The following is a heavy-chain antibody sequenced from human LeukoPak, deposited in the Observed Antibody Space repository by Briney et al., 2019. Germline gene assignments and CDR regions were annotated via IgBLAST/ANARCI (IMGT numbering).Heavy chain of an antibody. J-gene: IGHJ4*02. Sequence: SVKVSCKASGATFSRSAVAWVRQAPGQGLEWMGGTIPILGTPNYPQKFQCRVTIAADESTNTAYMELTNLSSDDTAVYFCARPTDGYNYGPLEYWGRGTLVTVSS. V-gene: IGHV1-69*13. CDR2: TIPILGTP. CDR3: ARPTDGYNYGPLEY. D-gene: IGHD5-24*01. CDR1: GATFSRSA.